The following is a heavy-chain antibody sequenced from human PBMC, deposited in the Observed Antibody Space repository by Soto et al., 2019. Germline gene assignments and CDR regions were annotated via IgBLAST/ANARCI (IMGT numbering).Heavy chain of an antibody. CDR1: GFTFSSYW. Sequence: PGGSLRLSCPASGFTFSSYWMSWVRQAPGKGLEWVANIKQDGSEKYYVDSVKGRFTISRDNAKNSLYLQMNSLRAEDTAVYYCARGRLFWSGYYGMDVWGQGTTVTVSS. J-gene: IGHJ6*02. CDR2: IKQDGSEK. CDR3: ARGRLFWSGYYGMDV. D-gene: IGHD3-3*01. V-gene: IGHV3-7*03.